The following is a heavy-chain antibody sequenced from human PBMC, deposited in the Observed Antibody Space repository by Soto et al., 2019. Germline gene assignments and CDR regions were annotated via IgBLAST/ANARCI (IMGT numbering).Heavy chain of an antibody. J-gene: IGHJ5*02. D-gene: IGHD6-13*01. CDR2: ISAYNGNT. Sequence: GASVKVSCKASGYTFTSYGISWVRQAPGQGLEWMGWISAYNGNTNYAQKLQGRVTMTTDTSTSTAYMELRSLRSDDTAVYYCAKEWYSGSSAGWFDPWGQGTLVTVSS. CDR3: AKEWYSGSSAGWFDP. CDR1: GYTFTSYG. V-gene: IGHV1-18*01.